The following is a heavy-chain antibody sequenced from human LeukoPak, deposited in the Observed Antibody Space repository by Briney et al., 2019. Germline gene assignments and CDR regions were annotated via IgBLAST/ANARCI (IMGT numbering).Heavy chain of an antibody. CDR3: AKETSNWYGEGPEV. CDR2: ISGSGDST. J-gene: IGHJ6*04. Sequence: GGSLRLSCAASGLTFISYAMTWVRQAPGKGLEWVSFISGSGDSTYYADSVKGRFTISRDNSKNTLYLQMNSLRAEDTAVYYCAKETSNWYGEGPEVWGKGTTVTVSS. D-gene: IGHD6-13*01. CDR1: GLTFISYA. V-gene: IGHV3-23*01.